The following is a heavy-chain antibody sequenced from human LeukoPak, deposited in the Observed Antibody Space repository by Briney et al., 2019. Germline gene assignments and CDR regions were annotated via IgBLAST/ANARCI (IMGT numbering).Heavy chain of an antibody. D-gene: IGHD3-22*01. V-gene: IGHV3-7*01. CDR3: ARTLYYYDSSGYYSDY. J-gene: IGHJ4*02. CDR2: IKQDGREK. CDR1: GFTFSSYW. Sequence: PGGSLRLSCAASGFTFSSYWMSWVRQAPGKGLEWVANIKQDGREKYYVDSVKGRFTISRDNAKNSLYLQMNSLRAEDTAVYYCARTLYYYDSSGYYSDYWGQGTLVTVSS.